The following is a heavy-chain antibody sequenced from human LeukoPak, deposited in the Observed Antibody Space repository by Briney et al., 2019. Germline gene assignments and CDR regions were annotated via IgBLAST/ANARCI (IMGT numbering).Heavy chain of an antibody. CDR2: ISYDGSNK. CDR1: GFTFSTFA. J-gene: IGHJ6*03. D-gene: IGHD4-23*01. CDR3: ARVTVVTSFYYYYYMDV. V-gene: IGHV3-30*03. Sequence: GGSLRLSCEASGFTFSTFAMIWVRQPPGKGLEWVALISYDGSNKYYVDSVKGRFTISRDNSKNTLYLQLTSLRAEDTAVYYCARVTVVTSFYYYYYMDVWGKGTTVTISS.